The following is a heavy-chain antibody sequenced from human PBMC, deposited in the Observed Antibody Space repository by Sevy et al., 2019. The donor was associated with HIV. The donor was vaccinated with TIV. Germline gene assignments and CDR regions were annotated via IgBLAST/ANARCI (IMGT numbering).Heavy chain of an antibody. CDR1: GGSISAYY. Sequence: SETLSLTCTVSGGSISAYYWSWIRQPPGKALEYIGFMYYTGSTYYNPSLKNRVTISVDTSKNQFSLNLSSVTAADTAVYYCTRSPPVRSGDDSLNWFDPWGQGTVVTVSS. V-gene: IGHV4-59*01. D-gene: IGHD5-12*01. CDR2: MYYTGST. J-gene: IGHJ5*02. CDR3: TRSPPVRSGDDSLNWFDP.